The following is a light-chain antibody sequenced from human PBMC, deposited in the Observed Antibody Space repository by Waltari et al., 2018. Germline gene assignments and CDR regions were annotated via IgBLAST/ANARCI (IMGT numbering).Light chain of an antibody. CDR2: DKN. Sequence: SSELTPDPAVSVAMGQTVRLTCQGDSLRRYYASCYPQRPGQAPILVMYDKNNRPSGVPDRFSGSSSHNTASLTITGAQAEDEASYYCHSRDASGVAGSFGGGTKLTVL. V-gene: IGLV3-19*01. J-gene: IGLJ2*01. CDR3: HSRDASGVAGS. CDR1: SLRRYY.